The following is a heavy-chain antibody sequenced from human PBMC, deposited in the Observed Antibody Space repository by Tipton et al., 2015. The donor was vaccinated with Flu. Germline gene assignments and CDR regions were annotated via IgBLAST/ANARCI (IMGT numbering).Heavy chain of an antibody. CDR1: GYSISTGDY. V-gene: IGHV4-38-2*02. CDR2: VYHTGTT. CDR3: ARSSTRGESDF. J-gene: IGHJ4*02. D-gene: IGHD3-16*01. Sequence: LRLSCNVSGYSISTGDYWGWIRQPPGKGLEWLANVYHTGTTFYKPSLRSRLTTSVDTSKNQISLKLTSVSVADTAVYYCARSSTRGESDFWGQGILVTVSS.